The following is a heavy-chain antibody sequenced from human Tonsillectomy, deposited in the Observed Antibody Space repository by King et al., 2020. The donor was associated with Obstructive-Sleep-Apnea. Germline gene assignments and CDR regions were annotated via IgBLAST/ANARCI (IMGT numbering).Heavy chain of an antibody. CDR3: ARDLAILLGDHPDSWMDS. CDR1: GFTFANHG. D-gene: IGHD3-10*01. J-gene: IGHJ5*01. V-gene: IGHV3-33*01. CDR2: IWHDVSRT. Sequence: VQLVESGGGVVQPGRSLRLSCAASGFTFANHGMHWVRQAPGKGLEWVAVIWHDVSRTEYADSVRGRFIISRDSSTNTVFLQMSSLRAEDTAVYYCARDLAILLGDHPDSWMDSWGQGTLVTASS.